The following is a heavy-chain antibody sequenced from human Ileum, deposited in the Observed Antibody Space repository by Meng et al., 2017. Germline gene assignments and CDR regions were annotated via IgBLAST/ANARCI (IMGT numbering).Heavy chain of an antibody. CDR1: GYSISSRDW. CDR3: VRNEGYSLGD. V-gene: IGHV4-4*02. CDR2: ISQESGRT. Sequence: QAPLRGVGPGLVELSGTLSLTCAVSGYSISSRDWWSWVRQPPGKGLEWIGEISQESGRTNYNPSLKSRVTISLDKSKNQFSLNLNSVTAADTAVYYCVRNEGYSLGDWGQGTLVTVSS. J-gene: IGHJ4*02. D-gene: IGHD2-21*01.